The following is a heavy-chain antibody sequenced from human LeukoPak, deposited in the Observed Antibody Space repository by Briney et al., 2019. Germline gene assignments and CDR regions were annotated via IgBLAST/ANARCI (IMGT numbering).Heavy chain of an antibody. CDR2: ISYDGSNK. CDR3: ARVGLATNYYYYYVDV. CDR1: GFTFSSYA. J-gene: IGHJ6*03. V-gene: IGHV3-30-3*01. Sequence: GRSLRLSCAASGFTFSSYAMHWVRQAPGKGLEWVAVISYDGSNKYYADSVKGRFTISRDNSKNTLYLQMNSLRAEDAAVYYCARVGLATNYYYYYVDVWGKGTTVTVSS. D-gene: IGHD1-26*01.